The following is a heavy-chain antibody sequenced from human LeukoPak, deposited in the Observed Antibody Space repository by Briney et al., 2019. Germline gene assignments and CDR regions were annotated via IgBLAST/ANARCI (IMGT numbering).Heavy chain of an antibody. D-gene: IGHD2-2*01. CDR3: ARGLGYCSSTGCFNFDY. CDR1: GFTFSSYS. J-gene: IGHJ4*02. V-gene: IGHV3-21*01. Sequence: PGGSLRLSCAASGFTFSSYSMNWVRQAPGKGLEWVSSISSSSSYIYYADSVEGRFTIPRDNAKNSLYLQMNSLRAEDTAVYYCARGLGYCSSTGCFNFDYWGQGTLVTVSS. CDR2: ISSSSSYI.